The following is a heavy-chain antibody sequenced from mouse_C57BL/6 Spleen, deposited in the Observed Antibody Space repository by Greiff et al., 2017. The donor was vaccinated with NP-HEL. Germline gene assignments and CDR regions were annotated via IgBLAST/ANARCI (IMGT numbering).Heavy chain of an antibody. CDR1: GFTFSDYG. CDR3: ARDGDYWYFDV. CDR2: ISGGSSTI. J-gene: IGHJ1*03. Sequence: EVKLMESGGGLVKPGGSLKLSCAASGFTFSDYGMHWVRQAPEKGLEWVAYISGGSSTIYYADTVKGRFTISRDNAKNTLFLQMTSLRSEDTAMYYCARDGDYWYFDVWGTGTTVTVSS. V-gene: IGHV5-17*01.